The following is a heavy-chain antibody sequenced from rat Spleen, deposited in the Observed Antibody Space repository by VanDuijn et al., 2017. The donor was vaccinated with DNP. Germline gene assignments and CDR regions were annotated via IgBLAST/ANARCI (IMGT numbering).Heavy chain of an antibody. J-gene: IGHJ3*01. CDR2: ISPSGGST. Sequence: EVQLVESGGGLVQPGRSLKLSCAASGFTFSNYDMAWVRQAPTKGLEWVASISPSGGSTYYRDSVKGRFTISRDNAKSSLYLQMDSLRSEETATYYCTSHGYNSDEFSYWGQGTLVTVSS. D-gene: IGHD1-9*01. CDR1: GFTFSNYD. V-gene: IGHV5S11*01. CDR3: TSHGYNSDEFSY.